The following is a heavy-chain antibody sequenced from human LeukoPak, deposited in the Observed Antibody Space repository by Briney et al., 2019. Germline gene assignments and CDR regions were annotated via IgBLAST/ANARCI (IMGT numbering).Heavy chain of an antibody. CDR3: ARSGSAAALPRYYYGMDV. Sequence: ASVKVSCKASGYTSTYYDINWVRQATGQGFEWMGWMNPNSGNTGYAQKFQGRVTMTRNTSISTAYMELSSLRSEDTAVYYCARSGSAAALPRYYYGMDVWGQGTTVTVSS. CDR2: MNPNSGNT. D-gene: IGHD6-13*01. V-gene: IGHV1-8*01. CDR1: GYTSTYYD. J-gene: IGHJ6*02.